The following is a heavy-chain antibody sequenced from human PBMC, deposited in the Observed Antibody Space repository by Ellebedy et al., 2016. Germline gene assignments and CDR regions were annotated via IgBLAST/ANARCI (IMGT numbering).Heavy chain of an antibody. V-gene: IGHV3-7*01. CDR2: IKQDGSEK. CDR3: ARETPPDY. D-gene: IGHD1-14*01. CDR1: RFIFGSYW. Sequence: GESLKISXAASRFIFGSYWMSWVRRAPGKGLEWVANIKQDGSEKYYMDSVKGRFTISRDNAKNSLYLQMNSLRSDDTAIYYCARETPPDYWGQGTLVTVSS. J-gene: IGHJ4*02.